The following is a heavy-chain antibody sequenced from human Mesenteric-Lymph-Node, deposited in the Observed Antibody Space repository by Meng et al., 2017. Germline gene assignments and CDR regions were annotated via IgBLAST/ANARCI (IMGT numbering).Heavy chain of an antibody. D-gene: IGHD5-18*01. V-gene: IGHV4-4*02. CDR3: ARVGWRQWSFDL. J-gene: IGHJ2*01. Sequence: QLQESGPGLVKPSGTLSLTCAVSGGSISISTWWSWVRQPPGKGLEWIGEIYHSGGTNYNPSLRGRVTISVDTSNNQFSLKLSSVTAADTAVYYCARVGWRQWSFDLWGRGTLVTVSS. CDR1: GGSISISTW. CDR2: IYHSGGT.